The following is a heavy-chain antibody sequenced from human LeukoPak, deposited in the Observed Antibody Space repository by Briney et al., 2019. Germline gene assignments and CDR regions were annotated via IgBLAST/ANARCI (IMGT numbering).Heavy chain of an antibody. V-gene: IGHV3-74*01. CDR2: INSDGSST. Sequence: GGSLRLSCAASGFTFSSYWMHWVRQAPGKGLVWVSRINSDGSSTSYADSVKGRFTISRDNAKNTLYLQMNSLRAEDTAVYYCARDNAIWAAMVPYYFDYWGQGTLVTVSS. CDR3: ARDNAIWAAMVPYYFDY. D-gene: IGHD5-18*01. CDR1: GFTFSSYW. J-gene: IGHJ4*02.